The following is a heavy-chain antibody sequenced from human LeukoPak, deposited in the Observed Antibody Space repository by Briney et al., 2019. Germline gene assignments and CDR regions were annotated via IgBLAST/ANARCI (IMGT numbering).Heavy chain of an antibody. Sequence: ASVKVSCKTSGYTFIDYYIHWVRQAPGQGLEWMGWINPNTGVTKYAQKFQARVTMTRDTSISTVYIELNSLRSDDTALYYCASCYYDSSGYYYFDYWGQGTLVTVSS. CDR1: GYTFIDYY. V-gene: IGHV1-2*02. CDR3: ASCYYDSSGYYYFDY. J-gene: IGHJ4*02. D-gene: IGHD3-22*01. CDR2: INPNTGVT.